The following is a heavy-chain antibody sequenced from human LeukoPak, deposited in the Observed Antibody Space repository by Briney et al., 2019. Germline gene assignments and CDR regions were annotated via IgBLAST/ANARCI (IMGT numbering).Heavy chain of an antibody. J-gene: IGHJ4*02. D-gene: IGHD2/OR15-2a*01. V-gene: IGHV4-59*08. CDR2: TYYSGDS. CDR1: GGSTSGFY. CDR3: ARHPFSPPFDY. Sequence: SETLSLTCSVSGGSTSGFYWSWIRQPPGKGLEWIGYTYYSGDSNYNPSLKSRVTMSLDTSKNQVSLRLSSVTAADTAVYYCARHPFSPPFDYWGRGTLVTVSS.